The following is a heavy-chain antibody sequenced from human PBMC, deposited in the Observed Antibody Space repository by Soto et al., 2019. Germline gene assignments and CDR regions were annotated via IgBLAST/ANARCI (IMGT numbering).Heavy chain of an antibody. D-gene: IGHD3-10*01. V-gene: IGHV1-69*01. J-gene: IGHJ5*02. Sequence: QVPLVQSGAEVKKPGSSVTVSCKASGGTFSSYAIHWVRQAPGQGLEWMGGIITRYGPAKYAQRFQGRVTITADESTTPVYMELTSLTSQDTAVYYCARVTSMVRGVIDNWFDPWGHGTLVTVSS. CDR2: IITRYGPA. CDR1: GGTFSSYA. CDR3: ARVTSMVRGVIDNWFDP.